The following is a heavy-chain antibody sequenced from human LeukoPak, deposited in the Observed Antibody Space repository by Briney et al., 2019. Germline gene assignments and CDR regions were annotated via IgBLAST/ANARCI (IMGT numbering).Heavy chain of an antibody. CDR2: IYYSGST. J-gene: IGHJ6*02. D-gene: IGHD2-2*01. Sequence: SETLSLTCTVSGGSISSSSYYWGWIRQPPGKGLEWVGSIYYSGSTYYNPSLKSRVTISVDTSENQFSLKLSSVTAADTAVYYCARHGRYCSSTSCHGMDVWGQGTTVTVSS. V-gene: IGHV4-39*01. CDR1: GGSISSSSYY. CDR3: ARHGRYCSSTSCHGMDV.